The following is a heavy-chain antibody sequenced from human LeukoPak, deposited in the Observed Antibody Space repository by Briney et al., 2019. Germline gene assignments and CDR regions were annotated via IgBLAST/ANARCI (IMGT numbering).Heavy chain of an antibody. Sequence: GGSLRLSCAASGFTFSTYAVSWVRQAPGKGLEWVSGISVKYNRTYYADFVEGRFTISRDISKNTLYLQMNSLNAEDTAVYYCAKDLYTVPGACDKWGQGTLVTVSS. J-gene: IGHJ4*02. CDR1: GFTFSTYA. D-gene: IGHD6-19*01. V-gene: IGHV3-23*01. CDR3: AKDLYTVPGACDK. CDR2: ISVKYNRT.